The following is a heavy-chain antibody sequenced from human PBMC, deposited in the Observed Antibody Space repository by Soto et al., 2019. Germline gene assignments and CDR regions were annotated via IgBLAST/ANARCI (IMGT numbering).Heavy chain of an antibody. D-gene: IGHD3-16*01. CDR1: GFTFSSYG. CDR3: AKDLIYDYVWGSSDY. Sequence: QVQLVESGGGVVQPGRSLRLSCAASGFTFSSYGMHWVRQAPGKGLEWVAVISYDGSNKYYADSVKGRFTISRDNSKNTLYLQMNSLRAEDTAVYYCAKDLIYDYVWGSSDYWGQGTLVTVSS. V-gene: IGHV3-30*18. CDR2: ISYDGSNK. J-gene: IGHJ4*02.